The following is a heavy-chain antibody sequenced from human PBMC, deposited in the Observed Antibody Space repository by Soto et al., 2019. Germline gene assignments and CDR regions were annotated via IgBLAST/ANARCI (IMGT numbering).Heavy chain of an antibody. J-gene: IGHJ5*02. D-gene: IGHD3-3*01. V-gene: IGHV2-5*02. CDR1: GFSLSTSGSA. CDR3: AHRATMTIFGLIIYNGIWFDP. Sequence: QINLIESGPTLVKHTQTLTLTCTFSGFSLSTSGSAVGWVRQPPGRALEWLALIYWDGDKRYNASLGNRLTITKDTSMNQVVLTLTNVDPADTATYYCAHRATMTIFGLIIYNGIWFDPLGQGTRVIVSS. CDR2: IYWDGDK.